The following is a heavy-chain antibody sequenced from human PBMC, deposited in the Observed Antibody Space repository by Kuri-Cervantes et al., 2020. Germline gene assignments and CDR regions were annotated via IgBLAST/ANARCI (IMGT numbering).Heavy chain of an antibody. CDR3: ARESTGYSSSSCDY. J-gene: IGHJ4*02. D-gene: IGHD6-6*01. CDR2: ISSTGSTI. V-gene: IGHV3-48*02. Sequence: GESLKISCAASGFTFSSHSMNWVRQAPGKGLEWVSYISSTGSTIYYADSVKGRFTMSRDNAKNSLYLQMNGLRDEDTAVYYCARESTGYSSSSCDYWGQGTLVTVSS. CDR1: GFTFSSHS.